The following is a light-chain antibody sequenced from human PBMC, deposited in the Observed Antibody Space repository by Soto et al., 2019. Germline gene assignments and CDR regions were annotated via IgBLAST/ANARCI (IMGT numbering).Light chain of an antibody. CDR2: DAS. Sequence: DIQMTPSRSTLAASVGDGVGITARASQRVNTCLAWYQQKPGKAPTLLIYDASSLQSGVPSRFSGSGSGTEFTLTISSLQPDDFATYYCQQYQIDWTFGQGTKVDI. CDR3: QQYQIDWT. J-gene: IGKJ1*01. CDR1: QRVNTC. V-gene: IGKV1-5*01.